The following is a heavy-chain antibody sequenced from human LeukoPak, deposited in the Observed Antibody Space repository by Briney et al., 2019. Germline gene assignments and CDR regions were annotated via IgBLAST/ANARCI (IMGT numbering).Heavy chain of an antibody. Sequence: GGSLRLSCAASGFTFSSYGMHWVRQAPGKGLEWVTLLWYDGSNKYYADSVKGRFTISRDNSKNTLYLQMNTLRAEDTAVYYCARDLGYFDYWGQGTLVTVSS. CDR3: ARDLGYFDY. V-gene: IGHV3-33*01. J-gene: IGHJ4*02. CDR1: GFTFSSYG. CDR2: LWYDGSNK.